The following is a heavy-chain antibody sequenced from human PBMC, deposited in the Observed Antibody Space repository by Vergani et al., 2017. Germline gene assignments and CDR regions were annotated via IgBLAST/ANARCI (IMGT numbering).Heavy chain of an antibody. D-gene: IGHD6-13*01. J-gene: IGHJ4*02. CDR1: GFTFSSYW. Sequence: EVQLVESGGGLVQPGGSLRLSCAASGFTFSSYWMSWVRQAPGKGLEWVANIKQDGSEKYYVDSVKGRFTISRDNAKNSLYLQMNSLRAEDTAVYYCASGSDLIAGPFDYWGQGTLVTVSS. CDR2: IKQDGSEK. CDR3: ASGSDLIAGPFDY. V-gene: IGHV3-7*03.